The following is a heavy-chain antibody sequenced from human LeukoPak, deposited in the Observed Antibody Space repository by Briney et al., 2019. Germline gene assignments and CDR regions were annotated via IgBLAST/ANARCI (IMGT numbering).Heavy chain of an antibody. Sequence: PGGSLRLSCAASGFTFSSYAMSWVRQAPGKGLEWVGRIKSKTDGGTTDYAAPVKGRFTISRDDSKNTLYLQMNSLKTEDTAVYYCTTDQYCGGHCYRAYYYMDVWGKGTTVTVSS. CDR3: TTDQYCGGHCYRAYYYMDV. CDR1: GFTFSSYA. J-gene: IGHJ6*03. V-gene: IGHV3-15*01. D-gene: IGHD2-21*02. CDR2: IKSKTDGGTT.